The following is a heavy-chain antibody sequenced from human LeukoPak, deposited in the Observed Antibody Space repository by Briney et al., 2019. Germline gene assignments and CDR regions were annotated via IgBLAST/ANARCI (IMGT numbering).Heavy chain of an antibody. J-gene: IGHJ4*02. CDR2: LYHRGNT. V-gene: IGHV4-38-2*02. CDR1: GYTLSSAHY. D-gene: IGHD3-10*01. Sequence: SETLSLTCIVSGYTLSSAHYWGWIRQPPGKSLEWLGTLYHRGNTFYNPSLKGRVSISVDTSKNHFSLNVTSVTPADTAVYFCARRRLYDSGRFDWGQGTLVTVSS. CDR3: ARRRLYDSGRFD.